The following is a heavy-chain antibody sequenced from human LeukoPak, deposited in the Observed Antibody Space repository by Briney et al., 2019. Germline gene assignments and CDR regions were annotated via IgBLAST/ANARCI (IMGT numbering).Heavy chain of an antibody. CDR1: GYSFTSYW. V-gene: IGHV5-51*01. CDR2: IYPGDSDT. CDR3: ARLTYYDRSGSYVAFDI. J-gene: IGHJ3*02. D-gene: IGHD3-22*01. Sequence: GESLKISCKGSGYSFTSYWIGWVRQMPGKGLEWMGIIYPGDSDTRHSPSFQGQVTFSADKSIRTAYLQWSSLRASDTAMYYCARLTYYDRSGSYVAFDIWGQGTMVTVSS.